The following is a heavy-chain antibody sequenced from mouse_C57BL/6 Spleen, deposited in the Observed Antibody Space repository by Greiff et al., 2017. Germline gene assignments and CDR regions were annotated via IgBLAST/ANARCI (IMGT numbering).Heavy chain of an antibody. CDR3: AREGNWFDY. D-gene: IGHD4-1*01. CDR1: GYSITSGYY. J-gene: IGHJ2*01. CDR2: ISYDGSN. V-gene: IGHV3-6*01. Sequence: QLQESGPGLVKPSQSLSLTCSVTGYSITSGYYWNWIRQFPGNKLEWMGYISYDGSNNYNPSLKNRISITRDTSKNQFFLKLNSVTTEDTATYYCAREGNWFDYWGQGTTLTVSS.